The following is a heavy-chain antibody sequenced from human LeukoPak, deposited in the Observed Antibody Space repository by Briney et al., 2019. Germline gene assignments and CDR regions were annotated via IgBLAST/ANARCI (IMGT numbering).Heavy chain of an antibody. D-gene: IGHD2-15*01. V-gene: IGHV3-74*01. CDR1: GFTFSSYW. Sequence: GGSLRLSCAASGFTFSSYWMHWVRHAPGKGLVWVSRINTDGSSTSYADSVKGRFTISRDNAKNTLYLQMNSLRAEDTAVYYCARGVVVVAANLNWFDPWGQGTLVTVSS. J-gene: IGHJ5*02. CDR3: ARGVVVVAANLNWFDP. CDR2: INTDGSST.